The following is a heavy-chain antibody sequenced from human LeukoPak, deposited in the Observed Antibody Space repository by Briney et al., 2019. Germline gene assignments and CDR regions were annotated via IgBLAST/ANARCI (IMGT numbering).Heavy chain of an antibody. Sequence: ASVKVSCKASGYTFTSYGISWVRQAPGQGLEWMGWISAYNGNTNYAQKLQGRVTMTTDTSTSTAYMELRSLRSDDTAVYYCARRMSLDLDGYINWFDPWGQGTLVTVSS. CDR3: ARRMSLDLDGYINWFDP. CDR1: GYTFTSYG. CDR2: ISAYNGNT. V-gene: IGHV1-18*01. J-gene: IGHJ5*02. D-gene: IGHD5-18*01.